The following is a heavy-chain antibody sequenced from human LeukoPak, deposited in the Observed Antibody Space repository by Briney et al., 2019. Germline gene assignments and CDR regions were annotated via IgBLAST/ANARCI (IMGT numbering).Heavy chain of an antibody. CDR3: VRGSTLRHYQY. J-gene: IGHJ4*02. CDR2: IYHSGST. V-gene: IGHV4-4*02. CDR1: GGSISSSNW. D-gene: IGHD3-16*01. Sequence: SETLSLTCAVSGGSISSSNWWSWVRQPPGKGLEWIGEIYHSGSTNYNPSLKSRVTVSVDTSKNQFSLKLSSVTAADTALYYCVRGSTLRHYQYWGQGILVTVSS.